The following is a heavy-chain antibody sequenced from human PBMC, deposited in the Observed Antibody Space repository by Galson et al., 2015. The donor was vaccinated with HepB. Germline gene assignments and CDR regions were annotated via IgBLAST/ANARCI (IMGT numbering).Heavy chain of an antibody. J-gene: IGHJ4*02. CDR2: ISSNGGST. CDR1: GFTFSSYA. CDR3: VKGTKSVVTRGFDY. V-gene: IGHV3-64D*06. Sequence: SLRLSCAASGFTFSSYAMHWVRQAPGKGLEYVSAISSNGGSTYYADSVKGGFTISRDNSKNTLYLQMSSLRAEDTAVYYCVKGTKSVVTRGFDYWGQGTLVTVSS. D-gene: IGHD4-23*01.